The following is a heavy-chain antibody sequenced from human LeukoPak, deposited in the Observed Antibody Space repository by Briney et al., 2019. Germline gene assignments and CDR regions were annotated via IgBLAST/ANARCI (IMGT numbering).Heavy chain of an antibody. V-gene: IGHV4-59*13. J-gene: IGHJ5*02. CDR2: IYYSGST. Sequence: SETLSLTCNVSGGSISSYYWSWIRQPPGKGLEWIGYIYYSGSTNYNPSLKSRVTISVDTSKNQFSLKLSSVAAADTAVYYCARVDGDWFDPWGQGTLVTVSS. CDR3: ARVDGDWFDP. CDR1: GGSISSYY. D-gene: IGHD5-24*01.